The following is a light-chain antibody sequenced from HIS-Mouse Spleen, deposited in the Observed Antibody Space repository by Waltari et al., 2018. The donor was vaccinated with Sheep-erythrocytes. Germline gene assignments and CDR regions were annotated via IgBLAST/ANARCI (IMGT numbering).Light chain of an antibody. J-gene: IGLJ3*02. V-gene: IGLV1-44*01. CDR1: SSNIASNT. Sequence: QSVLTQPPSASGTPGQRVTISCSGTSSNIASNTVNWYQQLPGTAPKLLIYSNNQRPSGVPDRFSGSKSGTSASLAISGLQSEDEADYYCAAWDDSLNGVWVFGGGTKLTVL. CDR2: SNN. CDR3: AAWDDSLNGVWV.